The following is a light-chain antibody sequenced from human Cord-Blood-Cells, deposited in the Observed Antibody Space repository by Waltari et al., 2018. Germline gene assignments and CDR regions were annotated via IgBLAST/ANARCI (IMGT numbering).Light chain of an antibody. CDR3: CSYAGSSTV. CDR2: EGS. CDR1: SSDVGSYNL. V-gene: IGLV2-23*03. Sequence: QSALTQPASMSGSPGQSITISCTGTSSDVGSYNLVSWYQQHPGKAPKLMSYEGSKRPSGVSNLFSGSKSGNTASLTISGLQAEDEADYYCCSYAGSSTVFGTGTKVTVL. J-gene: IGLJ1*01.